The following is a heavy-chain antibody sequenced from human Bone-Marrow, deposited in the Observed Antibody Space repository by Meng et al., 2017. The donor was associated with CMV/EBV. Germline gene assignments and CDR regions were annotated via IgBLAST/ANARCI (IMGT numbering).Heavy chain of an antibody. D-gene: IGHD4/OR15-4a*01. J-gene: IGHJ4*02. CDR3: TKSFYGGLN. V-gene: IGHV3-53*01. CDR2: LYSGGST. Sequence: LRLSCAASGLSVTSNYINWVRQAPGKGLEWVAVLYSGGSTFYGDSVRGRFTLSRDNSKNTLYVQMNSLRAEDTAVYYCTKSFYGGLNWGQGTLVTVSS. CDR1: GLSVTSNY.